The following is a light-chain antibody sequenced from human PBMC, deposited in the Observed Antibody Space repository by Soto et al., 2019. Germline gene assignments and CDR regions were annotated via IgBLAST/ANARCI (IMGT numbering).Light chain of an antibody. CDR1: QSVLYSSNNKNY. CDR2: WAS. J-gene: IGKJ5*01. Sequence: DIVLTQSPDSLAVSLGERATINCKSSQSVLYSSNNKNYLAWYQQKPGQPPKLLLYWASTRESGVPDRFSGSGSGTDFTLTISSLEPEDFAVYYCQQRSNWPITFGQGTRLEIK. V-gene: IGKV4-1*01. CDR3: QQRSNWPIT.